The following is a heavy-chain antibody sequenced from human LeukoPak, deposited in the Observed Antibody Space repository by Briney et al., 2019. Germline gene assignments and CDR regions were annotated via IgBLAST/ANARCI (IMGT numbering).Heavy chain of an antibody. CDR2: IYHSGST. Sequence: SETLSLTCAVSGGSISGGGYSWSWIRQPPGKGLEWIGYIYHSGSTYYNPSLKSRVSISVDRSKNQFSLKLSSVTAADTAVYYCARASGSYYRYYFDYWGQGTLVTVSS. CDR3: ARASGSYYRYYFDY. D-gene: IGHD3-10*01. J-gene: IGHJ4*02. V-gene: IGHV4-30-2*01. CDR1: GGSISGGGYS.